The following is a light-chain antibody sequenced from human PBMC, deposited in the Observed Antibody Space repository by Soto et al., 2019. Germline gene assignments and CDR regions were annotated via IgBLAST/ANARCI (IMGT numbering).Light chain of an antibody. Sequence: QSVVTQPPSVSGAPGLRVTISCTGSSSNIGAGYDVHWYQQLPGTAPKLLIHXNNNRXSXVPDRFXGSKSGTSXSXAIXGXXXXXXXXXYCQSYDTSLSGVVFGGGTKLTVL. CDR1: SSNIGAGYD. J-gene: IGLJ3*02. CDR2: XNN. CDR3: QSYDTSLSGVV. V-gene: IGLV1-40*01.